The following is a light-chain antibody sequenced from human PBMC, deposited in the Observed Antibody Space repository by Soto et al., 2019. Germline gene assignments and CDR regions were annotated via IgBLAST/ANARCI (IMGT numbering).Light chain of an antibody. Sequence: DIQMTQSPSSLSASVGDGVTITCRASQSISSYLNWYQQKPGKAPKLLIYAASSLQSGVPSRFSGSGFGTDFTLTISSLQPEDFATYYCQQSYSTRWTFGQGTKVDIK. CDR2: AAS. CDR1: QSISSY. CDR3: QQSYSTRWT. V-gene: IGKV1-39*01. J-gene: IGKJ1*01.